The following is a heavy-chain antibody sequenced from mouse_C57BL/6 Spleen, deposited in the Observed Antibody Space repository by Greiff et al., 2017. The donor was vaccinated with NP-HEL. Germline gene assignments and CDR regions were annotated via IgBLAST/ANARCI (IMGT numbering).Heavy chain of an antibody. D-gene: IGHD1-1*01. J-gene: IGHJ3*01. Sequence: EVQGVESGGGLVKPGGSLKLSCAASGFTFSSYAMSWVRQTPEKRLEWVATISDGGSYTYYPDNVKGRFTISRDNAKNNLYLQMSHLKSEDTAMYYCARDLTTVPQAWFAYWGQGTLVTVSA. CDR3: ARDLTTVPQAWFAY. CDR1: GFTFSSYA. V-gene: IGHV5-4*01. CDR2: ISDGGSYT.